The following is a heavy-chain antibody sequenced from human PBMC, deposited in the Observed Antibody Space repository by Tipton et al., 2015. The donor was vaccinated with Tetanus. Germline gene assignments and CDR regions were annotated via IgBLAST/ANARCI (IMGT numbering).Heavy chain of an antibody. CDR3: ARGSGASIFGVFMDV. Sequence: TLSLTCAVYGGSFSGYFWTWIRQPPGKGLEWIGEIYHTGRANYNPSLNSRVTMSVDTSKNQYSLKVSSVTAADTAIYYCARGSGASIFGVFMDVWGQGTTVTVSS. CDR1: GGSFSGYF. D-gene: IGHD3-3*01. J-gene: IGHJ6*02. V-gene: IGHV4-34*01. CDR2: IYHTGRA.